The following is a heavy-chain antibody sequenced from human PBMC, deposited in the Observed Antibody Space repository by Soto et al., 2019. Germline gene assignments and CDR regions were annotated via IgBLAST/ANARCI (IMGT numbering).Heavy chain of an antibody. V-gene: IGHV1-3*01. CDR2: INAGNGNT. D-gene: IGHD2-15*01. J-gene: IGHJ4*02. CDR1: GYTFTSYA. Sequence: ASVKVSCKASGYTFTSYAMHWVRQAPGQRLEWMGWINAGNGNTKYSQKFQGRVTITRDTSASTAYMELSSLRSEDTAVYYCARSFAYIVVRASNYFHFRGQATLVTVS. CDR3: ARSFAYIVVRASNYFHF.